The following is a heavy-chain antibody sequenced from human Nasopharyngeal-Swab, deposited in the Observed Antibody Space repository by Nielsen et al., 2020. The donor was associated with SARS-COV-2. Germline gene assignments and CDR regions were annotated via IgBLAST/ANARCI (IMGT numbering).Heavy chain of an antibody. D-gene: IGHD4-17*01. J-gene: IGHJ4*02. CDR3: AKDGDHGDFTVGIDS. Sequence: SLKISCAAPGFTFDDYAMHWVRQAPGKGLEWVSGISWNSGDLGYADSVKGRFTISRDNAKNSLYLQMNSLRTEDTAFYYCAKDGDHGDFTVGIDSWGQGTLVTVSS. V-gene: IGHV3-9*01. CDR1: GFTFDDYA. CDR2: ISWNSGDL.